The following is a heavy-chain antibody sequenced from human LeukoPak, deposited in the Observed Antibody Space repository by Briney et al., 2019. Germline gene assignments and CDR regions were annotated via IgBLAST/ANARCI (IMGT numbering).Heavy chain of an antibody. J-gene: IGHJ3*02. CDR1: GFTFSSYV. CDR2: IWYDGSNK. Sequence: GGSLRLSCAASGFTFSSYVMHWVRQAPGKGLEWVAVIWYDGSNKYYADSVKGRFTISRDNSKNTLYLQMNSLRAEDTAVYYCAKDSRQWLVRRDAFDIWGQGTMVTVSS. CDR3: AKDSRQWLVRRDAFDI. V-gene: IGHV3-33*06. D-gene: IGHD6-19*01.